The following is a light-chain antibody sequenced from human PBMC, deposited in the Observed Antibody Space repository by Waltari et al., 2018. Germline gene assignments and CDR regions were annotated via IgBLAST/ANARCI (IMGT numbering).Light chain of an antibody. CDR2: DVN. J-gene: IGLJ3*02. V-gene: IGLV2-11*01. Sequence: QSALTQPRSVSGSPGQSVTISCTGTSNDVGGYNYVSWYQQHPGKAPQVIIYDVNERPSGVPDRFSGSKSGNTASLTISGLQAEDEADYYCCSYAASYTFWVFGGGTKLTVL. CDR3: CSYAASYTFWV. CDR1: SNDVGGYNY.